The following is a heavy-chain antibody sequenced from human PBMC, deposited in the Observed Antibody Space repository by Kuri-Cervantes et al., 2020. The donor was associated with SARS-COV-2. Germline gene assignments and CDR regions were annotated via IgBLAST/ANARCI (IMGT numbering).Heavy chain of an antibody. CDR3: AKGRSYDRY. Sequence: GESLKISCAASGFTFSSYWMSWVRQAPGKGLEWVSVIYSCGSTYYADSVKVRFTILRDNSKNTLYLQMISLRAEDTAVYYCAKGRSYDRYWGQGTLVTVSS. J-gene: IGHJ4*02. CDR1: GFTFSSYW. D-gene: IGHD5-12*01. CDR2: IYSCGST. V-gene: IGHV3-53*01.